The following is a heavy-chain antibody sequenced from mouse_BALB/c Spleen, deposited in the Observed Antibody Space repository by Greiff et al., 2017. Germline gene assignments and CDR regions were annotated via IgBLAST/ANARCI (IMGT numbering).Heavy chain of an antibody. J-gene: IGHJ2*01. CDR1: GYTFTSYW. CDR3: ARPRDYFDD. Sequence: QVQLQRPGAELVKPGASVKLSCKASGYTFTSYWMHWVKQRPGQGLEWIGEIDPSDSYTNYNQKFKGKATLTVDKSSSTAYMQLSSLTSEDSAVYYCARPRDYFDDWGQGTTLTVSS. CDR2: IDPSDSYT. V-gene: IGHV1-69*02.